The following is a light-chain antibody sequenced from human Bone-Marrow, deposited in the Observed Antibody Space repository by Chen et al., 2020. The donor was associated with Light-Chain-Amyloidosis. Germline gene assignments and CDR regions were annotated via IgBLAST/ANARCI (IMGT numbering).Light chain of an antibody. Sequence: DIVMTKSPLSLRVTPGEPASISCRSSQSLLHSNGYNYLDWYLQKPGQSPQLLIYLGSNRASGVPDRFSGSGSGTDFTLRISRVEAEDVGVYYCMQALHTPYTFGQGTKLEIK. V-gene: IGKV2-28*01. CDR3: MQALHTPYT. CDR1: QSLLHSNGYNY. CDR2: LGS. J-gene: IGKJ2*01.